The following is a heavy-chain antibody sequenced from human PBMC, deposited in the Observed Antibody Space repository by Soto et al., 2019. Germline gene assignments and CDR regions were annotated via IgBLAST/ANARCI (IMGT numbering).Heavy chain of an antibody. CDR3: AKVLRYDILTGSDFDY. V-gene: IGHV3-23*01. Sequence: GGSLRLSCAASGFTFSSYAMSWVRQAPGKGLEWVSAISGSGGSTYYADSVKGRFTISRDNSKNTLYLQMNSLRAEDTAVYYCAKVLRYDILTGSDFDYWGQGTLVTVSS. CDR1: GFTFSSYA. J-gene: IGHJ4*02. CDR2: ISGSGGST. D-gene: IGHD3-9*01.